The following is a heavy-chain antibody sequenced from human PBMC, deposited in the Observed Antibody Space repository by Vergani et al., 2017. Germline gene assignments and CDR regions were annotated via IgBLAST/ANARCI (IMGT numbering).Heavy chain of an antibody. CDR1: GGSISSYY. CDR3: ARGRQQTDLDY. D-gene: IGHD6-13*01. Sequence: QLQLQESGPGLVKPSETLSLTCTVSGGSISSYYWSWIRQPPGKGLEWIGYIYYSGSTNYNPSLKSRVTISVDTSKNQFSLKLSSVTAADTAVYYCARGRQQTDLDYWGQGTLVTVSS. J-gene: IGHJ4*02. V-gene: IGHV4-59*12. CDR2: IYYSGST.